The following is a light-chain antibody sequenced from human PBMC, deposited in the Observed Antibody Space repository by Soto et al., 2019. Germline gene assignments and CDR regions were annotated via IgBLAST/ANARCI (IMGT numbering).Light chain of an antibody. CDR2: WAS. V-gene: IGKV4-1*01. CDR1: QSVLYSSNNKNY. J-gene: IGKJ2*01. CDR3: QQYYSTPPT. Sequence: DIVMTQSPDSLAVSLGERATINCKSSQSVLYSSNNKNYLAWYQQKPGQPPKLLIYWASTRESGVPDRFSGSGSGTDFTLTISSLQADDVAVYYCQQYYSTPPTFGQGTKLESK.